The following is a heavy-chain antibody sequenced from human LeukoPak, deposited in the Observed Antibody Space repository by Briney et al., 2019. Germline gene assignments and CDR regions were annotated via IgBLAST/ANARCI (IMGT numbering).Heavy chain of an antibody. D-gene: IGHD6-13*01. Sequence: SETLSLTCAVYGGSFSGYYWSWIRQPPGKGLEWIGEINHSGSTNYNPSLKSRVTMSVDTSKNQFSLKLSSVTAADTAVYYCARTAAGPPNRDDYWGQGTLVTVSS. J-gene: IGHJ4*02. CDR3: ARTAAGPPNRDDY. CDR1: GGSFSGYY. V-gene: IGHV4-34*01. CDR2: INHSGST.